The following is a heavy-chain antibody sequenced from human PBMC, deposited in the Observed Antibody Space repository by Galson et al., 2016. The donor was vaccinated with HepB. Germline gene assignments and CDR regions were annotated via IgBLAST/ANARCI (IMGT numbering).Heavy chain of an antibody. D-gene: IGHD3-3*01. CDR3: ARPSARYIFWRGNYNYYGVDG. V-gene: IGHV5-10-1*01. CDR1: GYSFTNYW. CDR2: IDPSDSYT. J-gene: IGHJ6*02. Sequence: QSGAEVKKPGESLRISCKGSGYSFTNYWISWVRQMPGKGLEWMGRIDPSDSYTHYSPSFQGQVTISVDKSISTAYLQWSSLRASDTAIYYCARPSARYIFWRGNYNYYGVDGWGPGTKVTVSS.